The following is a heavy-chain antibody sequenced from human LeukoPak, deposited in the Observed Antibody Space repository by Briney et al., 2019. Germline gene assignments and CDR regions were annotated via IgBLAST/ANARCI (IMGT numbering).Heavy chain of an antibody. CDR1: GGSISSSNW. D-gene: IGHD1-1*01. V-gene: IGHV4-4*02. CDR3: ARDHHETGTYSFDY. Sequence: SETLSLTCAVSGGSISSSNWWSWVRQPPGKGLEWIGEIYHSGSTNYNPSLKSRVTISVDTSKNQFSLKLSSVTAADTAVYYCARDHHETGTYSFDYWGQGTLVTVSS. CDR2: IYHSGST. J-gene: IGHJ4*02.